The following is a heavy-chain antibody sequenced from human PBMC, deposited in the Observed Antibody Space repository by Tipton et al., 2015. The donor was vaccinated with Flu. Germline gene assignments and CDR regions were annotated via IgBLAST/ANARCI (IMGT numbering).Heavy chain of an antibody. CDR3: AGDQSYVDYYYHYGLDV. D-gene: IGHD3-16*01. J-gene: IGHJ6*02. Sequence: SLRLSCAASGFTFSNYYMTWIRQAPGKGLEWISYISSSGETIHYVDSVKGRFTMSRDNAKNTLYLQMNNLRAEDTAVYYCAGDQSYVDYYYHYGLDVWGQGTTVTVSS. CDR2: ISSSGETI. CDR1: GFTFSNYY. V-gene: IGHV3-11*01.